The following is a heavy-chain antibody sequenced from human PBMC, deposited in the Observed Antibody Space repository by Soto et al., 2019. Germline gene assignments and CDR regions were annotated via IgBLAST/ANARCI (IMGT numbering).Heavy chain of an antibody. CDR3: VRPDSTGYYSH. CDR2: INPADSDT. J-gene: IGHJ4*02. D-gene: IGHD3-9*01. V-gene: IGHV5-51*01. Sequence: GESLKISCKGSGYSFTNYWIGWVRQMPGKGLEWMGIINPADSDTRYSPSFQGQVTVSVDKSISTAYLQRGSLKASDTAMYYCVRPDSTGYYSHWGQGNPVTVS. CDR1: GYSFTNYW.